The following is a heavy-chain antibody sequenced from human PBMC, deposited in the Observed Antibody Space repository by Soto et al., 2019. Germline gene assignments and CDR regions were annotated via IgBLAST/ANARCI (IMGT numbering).Heavy chain of an antibody. Sequence: EVQLVESGGGLVQPGRSLRLSCAASGFSFDDYAMQWVRQAPGKGLEWVSGISRNSGSIGYADSVKGRFTISRDNATNSLYLQMRSVRPEDTALYYCAKDVGGSNYYGMDVWGQGTTVTVSS. D-gene: IGHD1-26*01. V-gene: IGHV3-9*01. CDR3: AKDVGGSNYYGMDV. CDR2: ISRNSGSI. CDR1: GFSFDDYA. J-gene: IGHJ6*02.